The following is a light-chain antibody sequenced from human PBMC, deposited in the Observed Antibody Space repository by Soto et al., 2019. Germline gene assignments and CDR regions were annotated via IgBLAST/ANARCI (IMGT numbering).Light chain of an antibody. J-gene: IGKJ3*01. CDR1: QSVLYSSNNNNY. CDR3: QQYYSIPLT. V-gene: IGKV4-1*01. Sequence: DIVMTQSPDSLAVSLGERATINCKSSQSVLYSSNNNNYLAWYQQKPGQPPKLLIYWASTRESGVPDRFSGSGSGTEFTLTISSLQAEDVAVYYCQQYYSIPLTFGPGTKVDIK. CDR2: WAS.